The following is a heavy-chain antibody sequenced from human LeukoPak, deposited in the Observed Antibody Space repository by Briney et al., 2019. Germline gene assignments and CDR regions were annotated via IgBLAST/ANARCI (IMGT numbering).Heavy chain of an antibody. J-gene: IGHJ4*02. D-gene: IGHD5-24*01. V-gene: IGHV3-9*01. CDR3: ARRIQGMAPYYFDY. CDR2: ISWNSGSI. Sequence: GGSLRLSCAASGFTFDDYAMHWVRQAPGKGLEWVSGISWNSGSIGYADSVKGRFTISRDNAKNSLYLQMNSLRAEDTAVYYCARRIQGMAPYYFDYWGQGTLVTASS. CDR1: GFTFDDYA.